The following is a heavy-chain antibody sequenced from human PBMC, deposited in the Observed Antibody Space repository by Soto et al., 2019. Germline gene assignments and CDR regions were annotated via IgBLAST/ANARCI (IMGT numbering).Heavy chain of an antibody. D-gene: IGHD5-12*01. V-gene: IGHV1-8*01. CDR1: GYTITSYD. Sequence: QVRLVQSGAEVKKPGASVKVSCKASGYTITSYDINWVRQAPGQGLEWMAWMNPNSGKTGNAQNFQGRVTMTRNTSISTVYMELSSLRSDDTPVYYCARGMGGYPSGWYFDLWGRGTLVTVSS. CDR3: ARGMGGYPSGWYFDL. J-gene: IGHJ2*01. CDR2: MNPNSGKT.